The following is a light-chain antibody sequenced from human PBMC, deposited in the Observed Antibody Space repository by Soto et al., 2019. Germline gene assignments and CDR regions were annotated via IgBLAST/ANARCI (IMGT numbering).Light chain of an antibody. J-gene: IGKJ3*01. V-gene: IGKV3-11*01. CDR1: QSASKC. Sequence: EIVLTQSPATLSLSPGVRATVSCSASQSASKCSAWYQQKPGETARLLIYDATNRATGIPARFSGSRSETDFSLTISRLEPEDFAVYYCHHRGDWPIYTFGPGTKVDIK. CDR3: HHRGDWPIYT. CDR2: DAT.